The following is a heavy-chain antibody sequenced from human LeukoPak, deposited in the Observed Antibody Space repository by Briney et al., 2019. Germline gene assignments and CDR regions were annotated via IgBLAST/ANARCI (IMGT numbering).Heavy chain of an antibody. CDR1: GYTFTSYG. V-gene: IGHV1-18*01. D-gene: IGHD2-21*01. CDR3: AXXXXXXXXXXXXXSDYGMDV. Sequence: ASVKVSCKASGYTFTSYGISWVRQAPGQGLEWMGWISAYNGNTNYAQKLQGRVTMTTDTSTNTAYMELRSLRSDDTAVYYCAXXXXXXXXXXXXXSDYGMDVWGQGTTVTVSS. J-gene: IGHJ6*02. CDR2: ISAYNGNT.